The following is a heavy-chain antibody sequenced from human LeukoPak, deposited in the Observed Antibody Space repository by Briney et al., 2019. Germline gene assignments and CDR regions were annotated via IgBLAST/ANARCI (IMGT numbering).Heavy chain of an antibody. J-gene: IGHJ5*02. CDR1: GFTFSNYW. Sequence: GGSLRLSCAASGFTFSNYWMSWVRQAPGKGLEWVASIKQDGSEKYYVDSVKGRFTISRDNAKNSLYLQMNSLRAEDTAVYYCARQFYSYDGSVYKNWFDPWGQGTLVTVSS. CDR2: IKQDGSEK. D-gene: IGHD3-22*01. V-gene: IGHV3-7*01. CDR3: ARQFYSYDGSVYKNWFDP.